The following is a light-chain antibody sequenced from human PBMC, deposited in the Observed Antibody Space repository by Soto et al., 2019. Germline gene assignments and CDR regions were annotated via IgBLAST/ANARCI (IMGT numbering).Light chain of an antibody. CDR3: QESYSTPWT. CDR1: QRISSY. V-gene: IGKV1-39*01. CDR2: AAS. Sequence: DIQMTQSPSSLSASVGARVPITWRASQRISSYLNWYQQKPGKAPKLLIYAASSLQSGVPSRFSGSGSGTDFTLTISSLQPEDFATYYCQESYSTPWTFGQGTKVNIK. J-gene: IGKJ1*01.